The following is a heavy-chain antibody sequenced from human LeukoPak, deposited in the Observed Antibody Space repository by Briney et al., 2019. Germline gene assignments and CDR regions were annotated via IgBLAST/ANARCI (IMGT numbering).Heavy chain of an antibody. CDR1: GYTFTGYY. Sequence: ASVKVSCKASGYTFTGYYMHWVRQAPGQGLEWMGWINPNSGGTNYAQKFQGRVTMTEDTSTDTAYMELSSLRSEDTAVYYCATGSGSSTAPNGDYWGQGTLVTVSS. CDR2: INPNSGGT. CDR3: ATGSGSSTAPNGDY. D-gene: IGHD1-26*01. J-gene: IGHJ4*02. V-gene: IGHV1-2*02.